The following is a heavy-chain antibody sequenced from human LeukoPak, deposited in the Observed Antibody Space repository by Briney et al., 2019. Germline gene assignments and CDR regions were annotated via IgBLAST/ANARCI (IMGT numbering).Heavy chain of an antibody. D-gene: IGHD3-9*01. V-gene: IGHV3-21*01. CDR3: ARDLGDILTGPEYYFDY. CDR1: GFTFSTYI. J-gene: IGHJ4*02. CDR2: ISGTSSYI. Sequence: GGSLRLSCAASGFTFSTYIMTWVRQAPGKGLEWVSSISGTSSYIYYADSVKGRFTISRDNAKNSLYLQMNSLRAEDTAVYYCARDLGDILTGPEYYFDYWGQGTLVTVSS.